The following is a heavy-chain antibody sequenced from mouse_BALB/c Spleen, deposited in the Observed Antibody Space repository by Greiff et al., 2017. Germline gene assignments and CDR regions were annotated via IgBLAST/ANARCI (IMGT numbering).Heavy chain of an antibody. V-gene: IGHV1-14*01. J-gene: IGHJ4*01. Sequence: VQLQQPGPELVKPGASVKMSCKASGYTFTSYVMHWVKQKPGQGLEWIGYINPYNDGTKYNEKFKGKATLTSDKSSSTAYMELSSLTSEDSAVYYCAREGYYGSSYYYYAMDYWGQGTSVTVSS. CDR1: GYTFTSYV. CDR2: INPYNDGT. CDR3: AREGYYGSSYYYYAMDY. D-gene: IGHD1-1*01.